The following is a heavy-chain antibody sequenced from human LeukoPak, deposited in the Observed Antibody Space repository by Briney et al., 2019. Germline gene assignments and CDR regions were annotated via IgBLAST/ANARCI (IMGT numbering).Heavy chain of an antibody. J-gene: IGHJ4*02. V-gene: IGHV3-73*01. Sequence: GGSLRLSCAASGFTFSGSAMHWVRQASGKGLEWVGRIRSKANSYATAYAASVKGRFTISRDDSKNTAYLQMNSLKTEDTAVYCCTRTLSGSADYWGQGTLVTVSS. CDR3: TRTLSGSADY. D-gene: IGHD1-26*01. CDR2: IRSKANSYAT. CDR1: GFTFSGSA.